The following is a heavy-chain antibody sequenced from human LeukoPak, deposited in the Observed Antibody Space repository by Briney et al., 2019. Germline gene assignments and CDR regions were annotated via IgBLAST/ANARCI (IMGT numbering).Heavy chain of an antibody. CDR2: ISAYNGNT. J-gene: IGHJ5*02. Sequence: ASVKVSCKASGYTFTSYGISWVRQAPGQGLEWMGWISAYNGNTNYARKLQGRVTMTTDTSTSTAYMELRSLRSDDTAVYYCARVWSYDILTGQLSGLHWFDPWGQGTPVTVSS. D-gene: IGHD3-9*01. CDR3: ARVWSYDILTGQLSGLHWFDP. CDR1: GYTFTSYG. V-gene: IGHV1-18*01.